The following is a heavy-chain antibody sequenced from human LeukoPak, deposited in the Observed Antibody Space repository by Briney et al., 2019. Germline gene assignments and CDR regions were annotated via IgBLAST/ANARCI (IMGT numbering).Heavy chain of an antibody. CDR2: VRGSGTDT. CDR1: GFTFNTYA. Sequence: GGSLRLSCAASGFTFNTYAMSWVRQSPGKGLEWVSAVRGSGTDTYYADSVKGRFTISRDNSKNTLYLQMNSLRAEDTAIYYCAKDIQLSAWGLGTMVTVSS. CDR3: AKDIQLSA. J-gene: IGHJ3*01. D-gene: IGHD5-24*01. V-gene: IGHV3-23*01.